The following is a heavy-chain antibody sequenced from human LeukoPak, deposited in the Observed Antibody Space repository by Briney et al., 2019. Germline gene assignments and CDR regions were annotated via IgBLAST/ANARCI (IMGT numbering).Heavy chain of an antibody. D-gene: IGHD4-23*01. V-gene: IGHV3-7*04. CDR3: ARDPDYGGNSGLDY. CDR1: GLAFSSFW. Sequence: PGWSLRLSCAASGLAFSSFWMTWVGQAPGKGLEWVANINQDGSEKYYVDSVKGRFTISRDNAKNSLFLQMNSLRAEDTAVYYCARDPDYGGNSGLDYWGQGTLVTVSS. CDR2: INQDGSEK. J-gene: IGHJ4*02.